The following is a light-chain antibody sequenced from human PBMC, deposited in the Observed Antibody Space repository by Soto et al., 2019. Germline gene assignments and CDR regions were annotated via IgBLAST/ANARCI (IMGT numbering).Light chain of an antibody. J-gene: IGLJ1*01. Sequence: QSVLTQPASVSGSPGQSITISCTGTSSDVGGYNYVSWYQQHPGKAPKLMIYDVSNRPSGVSNRFSGSKSGNTASLTISGLQAEDEADYYSRSYTSSSYVFGTGTKVTVL. CDR2: DVS. V-gene: IGLV2-14*01. CDR3: RSYTSSSYV. CDR1: SSDVGGYNY.